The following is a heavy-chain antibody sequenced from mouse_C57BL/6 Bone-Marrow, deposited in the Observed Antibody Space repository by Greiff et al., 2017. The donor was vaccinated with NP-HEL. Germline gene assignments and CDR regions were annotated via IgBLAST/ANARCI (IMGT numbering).Heavy chain of an antibody. CDR2: ISNGGGST. J-gene: IGHJ1*03. V-gene: IGHV5-12*01. Sequence: EVMLVESGGGLVQPGGSLKLSCAASGFTFSDYYMYWVRQTPEKRLEWVAYISNGGGSTYYPDTVKGRFTISRDNAKNTLYLQMSRLKSEDTAMYYCARHSTTVVAKGYFDVWGTGTTVTVSS. D-gene: IGHD1-1*01. CDR1: GFTFSDYY. CDR3: ARHSTTVVAKGYFDV.